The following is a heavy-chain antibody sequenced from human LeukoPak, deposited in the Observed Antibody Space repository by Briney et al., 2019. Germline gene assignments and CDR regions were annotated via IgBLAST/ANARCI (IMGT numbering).Heavy chain of an antibody. CDR3: ARDRGNYFDY. J-gene: IGHJ4*02. CDR1: GGSISSYY. Sequence: SETLSLTCTVSGGSISSYYWSWIRQPPGKGLEWIGYISYSGTTNYNPSLKSRVTISVAPSKNQFSLKLRSVTAPDTAVYYCARDRGNYFDYWGQGTLITVSS. V-gene: IGHV4-59*01. CDR2: ISYSGTT. D-gene: IGHD6-13*01.